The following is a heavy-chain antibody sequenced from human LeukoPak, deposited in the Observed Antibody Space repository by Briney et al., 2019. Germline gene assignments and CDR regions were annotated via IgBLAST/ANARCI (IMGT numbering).Heavy chain of an antibody. Sequence: GGSLRLSCAASGFTFSSYAMSWVRQAPGKGLEWVSAISGSGGSTYYADSVKGRFTISRDNSKNTLYLQMNSLRAEDTAVYYCARDRGTIVVVPAASKGMDVWGQGTTVTVSS. CDR1: GFTFSSYA. D-gene: IGHD2-2*01. J-gene: IGHJ6*02. CDR3: ARDRGTIVVVPAASKGMDV. V-gene: IGHV3-23*01. CDR2: ISGSGGST.